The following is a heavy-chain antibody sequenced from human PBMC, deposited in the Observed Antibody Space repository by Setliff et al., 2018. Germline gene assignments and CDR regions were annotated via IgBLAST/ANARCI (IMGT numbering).Heavy chain of an antibody. CDR3: ARDLYCGGHCYQLFDS. Sequence: SETLSLTCTVSGGSISGGHYYWNWIRQPAGKGLEWIGRIYPSGGTNYNPSLKSRVTISVDTSKNHFSLKLTSVTAADTAVYYCARDLYCGGHCYQLFDSWGQGTLVTVSS. CDR1: GGSISGGHYY. CDR2: IYPSGGT. V-gene: IGHV4-61*02. D-gene: IGHD2-21*02. J-gene: IGHJ4*02.